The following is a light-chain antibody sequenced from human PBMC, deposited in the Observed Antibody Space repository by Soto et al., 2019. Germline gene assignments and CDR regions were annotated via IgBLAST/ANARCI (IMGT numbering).Light chain of an antibody. CDR1: SSDVGDYNF. CDR2: EVT. V-gene: IGLV2-8*01. CDR3: SSFAASHVV. Sequence: QSALTQSPSASGSPGQSITVSCTGTSSDVGDYNFVSWYQQHPGKAPKLLIYEVTKRPSGVPDRFSGSKSGNTASLTVSGLQSEDEDDYYCSSFAASHVVFGGGTKLTVL. J-gene: IGLJ2*01.